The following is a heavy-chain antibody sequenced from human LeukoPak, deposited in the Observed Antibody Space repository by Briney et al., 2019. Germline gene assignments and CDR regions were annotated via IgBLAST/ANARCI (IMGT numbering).Heavy chain of an antibody. CDR1: GDSVSSNSAA. Sequence: SQTLSLTCAISGDSVSSNSAAWNWIRQSPSRGLEWLGRTYYRSKWYYDYAVAVRSRISINPDTSKNQFSLQLSSVTPEDTAVYYCARDPVGGSTIFDYWGQGTLVTVSS. CDR2: TYYRSKWYY. D-gene: IGHD1-26*01. CDR3: ARDPVGGSTIFDY. J-gene: IGHJ4*02. V-gene: IGHV6-1*01.